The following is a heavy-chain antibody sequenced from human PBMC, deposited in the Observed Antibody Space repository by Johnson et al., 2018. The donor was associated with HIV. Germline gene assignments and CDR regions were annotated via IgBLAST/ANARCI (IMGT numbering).Heavy chain of an antibody. CDR3: TRDPTYYFESNGYYYDAFDI. J-gene: IGHJ3*02. D-gene: IGHD3-22*01. CDR2: IKQDGSEQ. Sequence: EQLVESGGGLVQPGGSLRLSCAASGFTFSHYWMNWVRQAPGKGLEWVANIKQDGSEQNYVDSVKGRFTISRDNGKNSLYLQMNSLRAEDTAVYYCTRDPTYYFESNGYYYDAFDIWGQGTMLTVSS. V-gene: IGHV3-7*05. CDR1: GFTFSHYW.